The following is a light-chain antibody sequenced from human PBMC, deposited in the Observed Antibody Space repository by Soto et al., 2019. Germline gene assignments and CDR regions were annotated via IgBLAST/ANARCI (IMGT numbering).Light chain of an antibody. CDR3: HQYGVSSGT. CDR2: GAS. CDR1: QSVYGNY. J-gene: IGKJ2*01. V-gene: IGKV3-20*01. Sequence: EIVLTQSPGTLSLSPGERATLSCRASQSVYGNYLAWYQQKPGQAPRLLIYGASARATGIPDRFSGSGSGTDFTLTISSLEPEDFSVYYCHQYGVSSGTFGQGTNLEIK.